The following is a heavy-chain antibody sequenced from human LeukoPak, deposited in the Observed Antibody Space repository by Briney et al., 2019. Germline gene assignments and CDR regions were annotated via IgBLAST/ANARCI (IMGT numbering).Heavy chain of an antibody. V-gene: IGHV4-59*11. J-gene: IGHJ3*02. CDR3: ARDPTTVTKGLDI. CDR2: ISYIGST. Sequence: SETLSLTCSVSGGSISTHYWSWIRQPPGKGLEWIGYISYIGSTNYNPSLKSRVTISVDTSKNQFSLKLSSVTAADAAVYFCARDPTTVTKGLDIWGQGTMVTVSS. CDR1: GGSISTHY. D-gene: IGHD4-17*01.